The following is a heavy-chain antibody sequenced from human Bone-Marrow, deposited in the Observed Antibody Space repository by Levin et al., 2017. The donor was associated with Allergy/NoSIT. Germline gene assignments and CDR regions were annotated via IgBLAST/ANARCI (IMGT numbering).Heavy chain of an antibody. D-gene: IGHD3-3*01. CDR1: GYRFTSHW. CDR2: IFPSDSDT. CDR3: ARLQTVTIFGQDPFDI. J-gene: IGHJ3*02. Sequence: GESLKISCQISGYRFTSHWIGWVRQMPGRGLEWMGIIFPSDSDTRYSPSFRGQVTISADKSTSTVHLQWGSLKASDTAMYYCARLQTVTIFGQDPFDIWGQGTMVTVSS. V-gene: IGHV5-51*01.